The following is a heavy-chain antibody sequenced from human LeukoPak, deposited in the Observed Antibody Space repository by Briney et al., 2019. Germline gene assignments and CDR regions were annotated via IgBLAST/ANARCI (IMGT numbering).Heavy chain of an antibody. V-gene: IGHV4-59*12. CDR1: GGSFSTYY. Sequence: PSETLSLTCTVSGGSFSTYYWSWVRQSPGEGLEWIGYVFYSGSTNYNPSFKSRVTISVDTSKNQFSLKLSSVTAADTAVYYCARGPLLWFGELFDYWGQGTLVTVSS. CDR3: ARGPLLWFGELFDY. D-gene: IGHD3-10*01. J-gene: IGHJ4*02. CDR2: VFYSGST.